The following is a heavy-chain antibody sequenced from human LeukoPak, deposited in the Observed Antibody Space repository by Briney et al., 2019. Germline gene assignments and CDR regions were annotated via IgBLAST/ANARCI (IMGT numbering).Heavy chain of an antibody. D-gene: IGHD4-17*01. J-gene: IGHJ3*02. Sequence: GGSLRLSCAASGFTFSSYSMNWVRQAPGKGLEWGPSISSSSSYIYYADSVKGRFTISRDNAKNSLYLQMNSLRAEDTAVYYCARVHGDYSDAFDIWGQGTMVTVSS. CDR1: GFTFSSYS. V-gene: IGHV3-21*01. CDR3: ARVHGDYSDAFDI. CDR2: ISSSSSYI.